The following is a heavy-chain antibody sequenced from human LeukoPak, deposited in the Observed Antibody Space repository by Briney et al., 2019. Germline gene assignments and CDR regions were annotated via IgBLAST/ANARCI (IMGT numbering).Heavy chain of an antibody. V-gene: IGHV3-20*04. Sequence: PGGSLRLSXAASGFTFDDYGMSWVRQAPGKGLEWVSGINWNGGSTCYADSVKGRFTISRDNAKNSLYLQMNSLRAEDTALYYCAREVSGGYYDSSGYIYWGQGTLVTVSS. J-gene: IGHJ4*02. D-gene: IGHD3-22*01. CDR3: AREVSGGYYDSSGYIY. CDR2: INWNGGST. CDR1: GFTFDDYG.